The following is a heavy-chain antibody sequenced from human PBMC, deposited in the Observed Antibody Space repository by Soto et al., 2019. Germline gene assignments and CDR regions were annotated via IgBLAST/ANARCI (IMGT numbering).Heavy chain of an antibody. CDR3: AHSGLSESQYAADAFDF. Sequence: QITLRESGPTLVKPTQTLTLTCTFSGFSLDASAVGVGWIRQPPGKALEWLALIYWDDDKRYNPSLKSRLTLTKDTSKNQVVLTMTNMDPVDTATYYCAHSGLSESQYAADAFDFWGQGTMVTVSS. V-gene: IGHV2-5*02. D-gene: IGHD2-15*01. CDR2: IYWDDDK. CDR1: GFSLDASAVG. J-gene: IGHJ3*01.